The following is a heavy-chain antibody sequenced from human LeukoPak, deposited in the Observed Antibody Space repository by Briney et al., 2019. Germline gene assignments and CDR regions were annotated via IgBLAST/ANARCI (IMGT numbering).Heavy chain of an antibody. V-gene: IGHV3-30*02. D-gene: IGHD6-6*01. J-gene: IGHJ4*02. CDR3: ARDYLSIAARHDFDY. CDR1: GFIFNSYG. CDR2: IRYDGSNK. Sequence: GGSLRLSCAASGFIFNSYGMHWVRQAPGKGLEWVAFIRYDGSNKYYADSVKGRFTISRDNSKNTLYLQMNSLRAEDTAVYYCARDYLSIAARHDFDYWGQGTLVTVSS.